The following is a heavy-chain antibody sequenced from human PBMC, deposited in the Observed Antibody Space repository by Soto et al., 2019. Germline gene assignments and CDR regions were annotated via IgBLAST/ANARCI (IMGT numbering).Heavy chain of an antibody. D-gene: IGHD3-9*01. V-gene: IGHV4-34*01. Sequence: QVHLQQWGAGLLKPSETLSLTCAVYGGSFSGYSWNWIRQPPGKGLEWIGEINHSRSTDYNPSLKSRVTISLDWSKNQFSLKLNSVTAADTAVYYCAATYYDFLAGLLNPKYYFDYWGQGTLVTFSS. CDR1: GGSFSGYS. CDR2: INHSRST. CDR3: AATYYDFLAGLLNPKYYFDY. J-gene: IGHJ4*02.